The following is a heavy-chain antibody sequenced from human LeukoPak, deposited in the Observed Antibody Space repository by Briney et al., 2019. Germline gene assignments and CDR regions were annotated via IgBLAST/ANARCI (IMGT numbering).Heavy chain of an antibody. Sequence: GGSLRLSCTASGFTFRSYWMSWIRQAPGKGLEWVSVIYTGGGTDHADSVKGRFTISRDNSKNTLSLQMNSLRADDTAIYYCTRSGYRHPYHFESWGQGTLVIVSS. J-gene: IGHJ4*02. CDR1: GFTFRSYW. D-gene: IGHD3-22*01. CDR2: IYTGGGT. V-gene: IGHV3-53*01. CDR3: TRSGYRHPYHFES.